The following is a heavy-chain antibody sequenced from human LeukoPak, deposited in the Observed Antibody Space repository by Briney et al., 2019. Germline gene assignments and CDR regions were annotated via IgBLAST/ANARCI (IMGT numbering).Heavy chain of an antibody. CDR1: GYTFTSYA. Sequence: ASVKVSCKASGYTFTSYAMNWVRQAPGQGLEWMGWINTNTGNPTYAQGFTGRFVFSLDTSVSTAYLQISSLKAEDTAVYCCARVSTKSSSGSYYNDYYYMDVWGKGTTVTVSS. CDR2: INTNTGNP. V-gene: IGHV7-4-1*02. CDR3: ARVSTKSSSGSYYNDYYYMDV. D-gene: IGHD3-10*01. J-gene: IGHJ6*03.